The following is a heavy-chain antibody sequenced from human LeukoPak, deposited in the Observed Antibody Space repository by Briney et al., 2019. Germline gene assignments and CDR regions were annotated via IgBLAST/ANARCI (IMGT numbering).Heavy chain of an antibody. V-gene: IGHV1-69*04. Sequence: SVKVSCKASGGTFSSYAISWVRQAPGQGLEWMGRIIPILGIANYAQKFQGRVTITADKSTSTAYMELSSLRSEDTAVYYCARDARGGGSYPIDYWGQGTLVTVSS. CDR1: GGTFSSYA. J-gene: IGHJ4*02. CDR3: ARDARGGGSYPIDY. D-gene: IGHD1-26*01. CDR2: IIPILGIA.